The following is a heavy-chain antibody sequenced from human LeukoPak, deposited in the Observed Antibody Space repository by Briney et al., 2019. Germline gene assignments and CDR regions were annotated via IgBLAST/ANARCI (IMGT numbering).Heavy chain of an antibody. D-gene: IGHD3-3*01. Sequence: ASVKVSCKAPGYTFTGYYMHWVRQAPGQGLEWMGWINPNSGGTNYAQKFQGRVTMTRDTSISTAYMELSRLRSDDTAVYYCARDRYLDFWSGYWAGWGQGTLVTVSS. CDR2: INPNSGGT. J-gene: IGHJ4*02. CDR1: GYTFTGYY. CDR3: ARDRYLDFWSGYWAG. V-gene: IGHV1-2*02.